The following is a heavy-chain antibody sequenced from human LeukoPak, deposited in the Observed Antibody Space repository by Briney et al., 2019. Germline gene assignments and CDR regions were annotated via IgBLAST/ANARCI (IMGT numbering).Heavy chain of an antibody. D-gene: IGHD3-10*01. V-gene: IGHV1-2*02. CDR1: GYTFTSYG. CDR3: ARDGEVRGVNNPDY. Sequence: ASVKVSCKASGYTFTSYGISWVRQAPGQGLEWMGWINPNSGGTNYAQKFQGRVTMTRDTSISTAYMELSGLRSDDTAVYYCARDGEVRGVNNPDYWGQGTLVTVSS. J-gene: IGHJ4*02. CDR2: INPNSGGT.